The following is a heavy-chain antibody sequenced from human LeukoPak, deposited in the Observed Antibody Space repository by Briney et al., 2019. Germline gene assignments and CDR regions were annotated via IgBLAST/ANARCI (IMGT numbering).Heavy chain of an antibody. CDR2: INHSGST. CDR1: GGSLSGYY. J-gene: IGHJ3*02. CDR3: ASNAFVRGSYYAFDI. Sequence: SETLSLTYAVYGGSLSGYYWSWIRQPPGKGLEWIGEINHSGSTNYNPSLKSRVTISVDTSKNQFSLKLSSVTAADTAVYYCASNAFVRGSYYAFDIWGQGTMVTVSS. D-gene: IGHD1-26*01. V-gene: IGHV4-34*01.